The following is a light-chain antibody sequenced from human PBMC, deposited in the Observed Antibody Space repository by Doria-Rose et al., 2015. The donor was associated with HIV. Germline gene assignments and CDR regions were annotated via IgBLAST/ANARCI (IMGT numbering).Light chain of an antibody. Sequence: DIQLTQSPSTLSASVGDRVTITCRASQSISSWLAWYQQKPGKAPKVLIYTASSLESGVPSRFSGSGSGTEFTLTISSLQPDDFATYYCQHCNTYPFTFGQGTKVEIK. CDR2: TAS. J-gene: IGKJ2*01. CDR3: QHCNTYPFT. V-gene: IGKV1-5*03. CDR1: QSISSW.